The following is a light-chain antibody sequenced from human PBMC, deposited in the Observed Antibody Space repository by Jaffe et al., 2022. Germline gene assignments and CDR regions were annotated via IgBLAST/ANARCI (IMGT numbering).Light chain of an antibody. CDR2: EDS. J-gene: IGLJ3*02. Sequence: QSALTQPASVSGSPGQSITISCTGTSSDVGTYNLVSWYQHHPGKAPKLLIYEDSKRPSGVSDRFSGSKSGNAASLTISGVQAEDEADYYCCSHAGSWVFGGGTKLTVL. CDR1: SSDVGTYNL. CDR3: CSHAGSWV. V-gene: IGLV2-23*01.